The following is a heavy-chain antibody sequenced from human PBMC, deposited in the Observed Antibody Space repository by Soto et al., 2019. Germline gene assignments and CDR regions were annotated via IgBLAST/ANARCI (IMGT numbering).Heavy chain of an antibody. CDR2: ISGSGVAI. CDR1: GFTFGDYF. J-gene: IGHJ6*03. CDR3: ARDYPEDRIGYGEDFYHYYMDV. Sequence: QVQLLESGGGLVKPGGTLRLSCAASGFTFGDYFMTWIRQAPGQGLEWVASISGSGVAISYTDSVKGRFIISRDNAQKSPFLRMNSLRADDTAIYFCARDYPEDRIGYGEDFYHYYMDVWGKGTTVTVSS. V-gene: IGHV3-11*01. D-gene: IGHD3-3*01.